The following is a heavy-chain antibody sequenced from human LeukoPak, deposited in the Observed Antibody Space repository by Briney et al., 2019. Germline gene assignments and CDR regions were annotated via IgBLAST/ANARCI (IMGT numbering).Heavy chain of an antibody. J-gene: IGHJ6*02. CDR2: ISSSSTM. V-gene: IGHV3-48*02. CDR3: ARDKDPYSGYDLVGMDV. Sequence: GGSLRLSCAASGFTFSSYSMNWVRQAPGKGLECVSYISSSSTMHYSDSVKGRFTISRDNAKNSLYLQMNSLRDEDTAVYYCARDKDPYSGYDLVGMDVWGQGTTVTVSS. D-gene: IGHD5-12*01. CDR1: GFTFSSYS.